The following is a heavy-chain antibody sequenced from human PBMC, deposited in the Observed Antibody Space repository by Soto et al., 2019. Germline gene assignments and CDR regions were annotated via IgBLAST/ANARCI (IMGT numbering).Heavy chain of an antibody. Sequence: GGSLRLSCAASGFTFSSYAMSWVRQAPGKGLEWVSAISGSGGSTYYADSVKGRFTISRDNSKNTLYLQMNSLRAEDTAVYYCAKDFDPLLWFGELLLFYYYGMDVWGQGTTVTVSS. D-gene: IGHD3-10*01. CDR1: GFTFSSYA. J-gene: IGHJ6*02. CDR2: ISGSGGST. V-gene: IGHV3-23*01. CDR3: AKDFDPLLWFGELLLFYYYGMDV.